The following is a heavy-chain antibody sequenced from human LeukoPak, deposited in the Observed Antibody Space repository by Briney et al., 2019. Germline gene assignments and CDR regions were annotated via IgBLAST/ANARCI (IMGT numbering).Heavy chain of an antibody. V-gene: IGHV3-48*02. Sequence: AESLRLSCAASGVTFSSYCMNWVRQAPGKGLEWVSYISTSSNRIDYADSVKGRFTMYRDNAKKLLYLQMNSLRDEDTAMYYCARVSAPGASGWYLGYWGQGTLVTVSS. CDR1: GVTFSSYC. J-gene: IGHJ4*02. CDR3: ARVSAPGASGWYLGY. CDR2: ISTSSNRI. D-gene: IGHD6-19*01.